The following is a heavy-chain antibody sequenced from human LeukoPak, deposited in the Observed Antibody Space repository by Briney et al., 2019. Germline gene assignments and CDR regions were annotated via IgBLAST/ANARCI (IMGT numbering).Heavy chain of an antibody. V-gene: IGHV3-30*02. D-gene: IGHD2-2*01. J-gene: IGHJ4*02. CDR3: AKGVVVAPDVTPFDY. CDR1: GFTFSSYG. CDR2: IRYDGSNK. Sequence: GGSLRLSCAASGFTFSSYGMHWVRQAPDKGLEWVAFIRYDGSNKYYADSVKGRFTISRDNSKNTLYLQMNSLRAEDTAVYYCAKGVVVAPDVTPFDYWGQGTLVTVSS.